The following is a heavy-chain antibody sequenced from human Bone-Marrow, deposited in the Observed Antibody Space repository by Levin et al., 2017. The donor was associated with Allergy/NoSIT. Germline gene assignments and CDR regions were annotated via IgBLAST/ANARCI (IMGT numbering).Heavy chain of an antibody. J-gene: IGHJ4*02. V-gene: IGHV1-69*13. CDR3: ARAGLGDPTSFEN. CDR1: GGTFSRSA. CDR2: VLTNFGTA. D-gene: IGHD4-17*01. Sequence: PEASVKVSCKASGGTFSRSAFSWVRQAPGQGLEWMGVVLTNFGTANYAQKFQGRVTITADEYTSTAYMDLSSLTSDDTAVYYCARAGLGDPTSFENWGQGTLVTVSS.